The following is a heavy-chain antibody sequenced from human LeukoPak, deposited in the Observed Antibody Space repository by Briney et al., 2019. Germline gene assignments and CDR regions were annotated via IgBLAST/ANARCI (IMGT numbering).Heavy chain of an antibody. D-gene: IGHD6-19*01. J-gene: IGHJ4*02. CDR2: ISGDRTVT. CDR3: AREIAVAGDIDY. CDR1: GFTFSTYY. V-gene: IGHV3-74*01. Sequence: GGSLRLSCAASGFTFSTYYMHWVRQAPGKGLVWVSRISGDRTVTSYADSVKGRFTISRDNSKNTLYLQMNSLRAEDTAVYYCAREIAVAGDIDYWGQGTLVTVSS.